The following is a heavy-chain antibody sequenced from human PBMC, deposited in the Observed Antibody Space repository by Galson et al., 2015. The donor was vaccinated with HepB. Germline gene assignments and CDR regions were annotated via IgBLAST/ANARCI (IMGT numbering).Heavy chain of an antibody. CDR3: ARDLRGY. D-gene: IGHD3-10*01. CDR2: ISYDGSNK. Sequence: SLRLSCAASGFTFSSYAMHWVCQAPGKGLEWVAVISYDGSNKYYADSVKGRFTISRDNSKNTLYLQMNSLRAEDTAVYYCARDLRGYWGQGTLVTVSS. J-gene: IGHJ4*02. CDR1: GFTFSSYA. V-gene: IGHV3-30-3*01.